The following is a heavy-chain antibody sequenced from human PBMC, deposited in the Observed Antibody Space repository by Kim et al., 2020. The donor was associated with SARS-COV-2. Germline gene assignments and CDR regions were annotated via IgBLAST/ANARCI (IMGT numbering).Heavy chain of an antibody. Sequence: GGSLRLSCEASGFTFSNYWMNLVRQGPGKGLVWVSRINSDGGDTHYADSVKGRFTISRDNAENTLHLQLNSLGVEDTAIYYCARGTFQQGFDPWGQGTLVTVSS. CDR3: ARGTFQQGFDP. CDR2: INSDGGDT. V-gene: IGHV3-74*01. CDR1: GFTFSNYW. J-gene: IGHJ5*02.